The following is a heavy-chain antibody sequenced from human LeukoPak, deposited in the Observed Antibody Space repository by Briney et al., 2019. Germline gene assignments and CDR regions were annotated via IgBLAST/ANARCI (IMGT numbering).Heavy chain of an antibody. CDR1: GFTFINHA. CDR2: FTGGGGA. D-gene: IGHD3-10*02. V-gene: IGHV3-23*01. Sequence: GGSLRLSCAASGFTFINHAMTWVRQAPGKGPEWVSGFTGGGGAYYADSVKGRFTISRDSSKNTLFLQMNSLRVEDTAVYYCAKGWMFGDLLNCWGQGTLVTVSS. CDR3: AKGWMFGDLLNC. J-gene: IGHJ4*02.